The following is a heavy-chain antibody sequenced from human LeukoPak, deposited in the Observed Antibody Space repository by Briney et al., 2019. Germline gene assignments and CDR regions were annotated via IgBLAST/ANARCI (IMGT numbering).Heavy chain of an antibody. CDR1: GGSCCGYY. CDR3: ARYDSSGYYPQFDY. V-gene: IGHV4-59*01. J-gene: IGHJ4*02. D-gene: IGHD3-22*01. CDR2: IYYSGST. Sequence: ASETLSLTCAGDGGSCCGYYWRWLRQPPGKGLEGIGYIYYSGSTNYNPSLKSRVTISVDTSKNQFSLKLSSVTAADTAVYYCARYDSSGYYPQFDYWGQGTLVTVSS.